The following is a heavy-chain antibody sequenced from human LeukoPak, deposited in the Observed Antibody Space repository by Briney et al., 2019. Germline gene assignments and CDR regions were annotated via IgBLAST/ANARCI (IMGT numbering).Heavy chain of an antibody. D-gene: IGHD5-12*01. CDR1: GYSFTSHY. J-gene: IGHJ4*02. CDR3: ARGRIVAIYFDY. Sequence: GASVKVSCKASGYSFTSHYMHWVRQAPGQGLEWMGLINPSGSSTLYAQKFQGRVTMTRDMSTSTAYMELSSLRSEDTAVYYCARGRIVAIYFDYWGQGTLVTVSS. CDR2: INPSGSST. V-gene: IGHV1-46*01.